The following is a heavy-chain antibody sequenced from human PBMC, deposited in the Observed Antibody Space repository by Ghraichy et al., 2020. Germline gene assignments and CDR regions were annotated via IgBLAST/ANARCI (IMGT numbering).Heavy chain of an antibody. V-gene: IGHV3-23*01. CDR1: GFTFSSYA. Sequence: GGSLRLSCVASGFTFSSYAMSWVRQAPGKGLEWVSAMSGGNTYSADSVKGRFTISSDNSKDTMSLQMNSMSAEDTAIYYAATESHAYSREDYSGQGTLVTVSS. CDR2: MSGGNT. J-gene: IGHJ4*02. D-gene: IGHD3-16*01. CDR3: ATESHAYSREDY.